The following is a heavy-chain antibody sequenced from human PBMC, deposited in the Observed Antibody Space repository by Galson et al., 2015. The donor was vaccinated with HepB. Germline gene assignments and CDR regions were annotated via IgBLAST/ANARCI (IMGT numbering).Heavy chain of an antibody. J-gene: IGHJ4*02. CDR3: ARGLLGGDGGAELGY. Sequence: SLRLSCAASGLTFSSYGMHWVRQAPGKGLEWVAVIWYDGNNKYYADSVKGRFTISRDNSKNTLYLQMNSLRAEDTAVYYCARGLLGGDGGAELGYWGQGTLVTVSS. CDR2: IWYDGNNK. V-gene: IGHV3-33*08. D-gene: IGHD3-16*01. CDR1: GLTFSSYG.